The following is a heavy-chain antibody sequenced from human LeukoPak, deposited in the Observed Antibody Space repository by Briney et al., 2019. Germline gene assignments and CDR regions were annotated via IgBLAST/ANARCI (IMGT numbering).Heavy chain of an antibody. CDR2: ISYYGSNK. D-gene: IGHD5-24*01. Sequence: GGSLRLSCAASGFTFSSYSMNWVRQAPGKGLEWVAVISYYGSNKYYADSVKGRFTISRDNSKNTLYLQMNSLRAEDTAVYYCARELSEMATAPAYWGQGTLVTVSS. CDR1: GFTFSSYS. CDR3: ARELSEMATAPAY. V-gene: IGHV3-30*03. J-gene: IGHJ4*02.